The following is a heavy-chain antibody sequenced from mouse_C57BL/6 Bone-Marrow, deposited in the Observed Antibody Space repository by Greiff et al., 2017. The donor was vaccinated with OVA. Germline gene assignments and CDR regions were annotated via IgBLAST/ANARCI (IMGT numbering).Heavy chain of an antibody. J-gene: IGHJ2*01. CDR2: INSDGGSP. CDR3: ARHPSYYGSTYFDY. Sequence: DVHLVESGGGLVQPGESLKLSCESNEYEFPSHDMSWVRKTPEKRLELVAAINSDGGSPYYPDTMERRFIISRDNTKKTLYLQMSSLRSEDTDLYYSARHPSYYGSTYFDYWGQGTTLTVSS. CDR1: EYEFPSHD. D-gene: IGHD1-1*01. V-gene: IGHV5-2*01.